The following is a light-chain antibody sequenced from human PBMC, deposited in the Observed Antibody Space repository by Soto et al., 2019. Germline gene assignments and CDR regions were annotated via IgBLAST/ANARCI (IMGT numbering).Light chain of an antibody. V-gene: IGLV2-8*01. CDR2: EVS. CDR1: SSDVGAYKY. CDR3: SSYGGSDIWV. J-gene: IGLJ3*02. Sequence: QSALTQPPSASGSPGQSVTISCTGTSSDVGAYKYVSWYQQYPGKAPKLMIYEVSKRPSGVPHRFSGSKSGNTASLTVSGLQAEDEADYYCSSYGGSDIWVFGGGTKVTVL.